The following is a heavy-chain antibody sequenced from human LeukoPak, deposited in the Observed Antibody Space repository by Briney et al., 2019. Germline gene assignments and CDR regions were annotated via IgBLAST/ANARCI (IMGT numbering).Heavy chain of an antibody. CDR3: ARIRITIFGVVINFDY. CDR2: IYYSGST. Sequence: GSLRLSCAASGFTFSSYAMSWIRQPPGKGLEWIGSIYYSGSTYYNPSLKSRVTISVDTSKNQFSLKLSSVTAADTAVYYCARIRITIFGVVINFDYWGQGTLVTVSS. CDR1: GFTFSSYA. V-gene: IGHV4-39*01. J-gene: IGHJ4*02. D-gene: IGHD3-3*01.